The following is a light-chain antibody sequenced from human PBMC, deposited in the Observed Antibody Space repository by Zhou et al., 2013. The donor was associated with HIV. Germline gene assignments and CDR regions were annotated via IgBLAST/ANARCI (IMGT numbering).Light chain of an antibody. J-gene: IGKJ1*01. CDR2: GAS. V-gene: IGKV3-15*01. CDR3: HQYDSYSRT. CDR1: QNVTSK. Sequence: EIAMTQSPATLSVSPGERATLSCRASQNVTSKLAWYQRKPGQAPRLLIYGASTRATGFPARFSGSGSGTEFTLTISSLQPDDFATYYCHQYDSYSRTFGQGTKVEIK.